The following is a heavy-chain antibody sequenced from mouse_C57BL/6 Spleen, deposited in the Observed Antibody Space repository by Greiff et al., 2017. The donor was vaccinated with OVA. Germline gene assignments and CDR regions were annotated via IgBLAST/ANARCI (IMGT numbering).Heavy chain of an antibody. CDR1: GFSFNTYA. V-gene: IGHV10-1*01. Sequence: EADGGLVQPKGSLNLSCAASGFSFNTYAMNWVRQAPGKGLEWVARIRSKSNNYATYYADSVKDRFTISRDDSESMLYLQMNNLKTEDTAMYYCVREDYDAWFAYWGQGTLVTVSA. J-gene: IGHJ3*01. CDR3: VREDYDAWFAY. CDR2: IRSKSNNYAT. D-gene: IGHD2-4*01.